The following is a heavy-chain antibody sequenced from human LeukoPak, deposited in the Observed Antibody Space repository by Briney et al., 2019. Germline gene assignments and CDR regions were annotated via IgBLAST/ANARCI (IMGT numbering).Heavy chain of an antibody. J-gene: IGHJ4*02. Sequence: GGSLRLSCAASGFTFSSYSMNWVRQAPGKGLEWVSYISSSSSTIYYADSVKGRFTISRDNAKNSLYLQMNSLRAEDTAVYYCAKVRYSYGCYYFDYWGQGTLVTVSS. CDR3: AKVRYSYGCYYFDY. D-gene: IGHD5-18*01. V-gene: IGHV3-48*01. CDR2: ISSSSSTI. CDR1: GFTFSSYS.